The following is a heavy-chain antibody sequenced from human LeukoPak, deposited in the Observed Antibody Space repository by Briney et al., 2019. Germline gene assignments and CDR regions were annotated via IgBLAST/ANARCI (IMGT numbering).Heavy chain of an antibody. D-gene: IGHD1-26*01. J-gene: IGHJ3*02. CDR2: ISSSSSTI. V-gene: IGHV3-48*01. Sequence: PGGSLRLSCAASGFTFSSYSMNWVRQAPGKGLEGVSSISSSSSTIYYADSVKGRFTISRDNSKNTLYLQMNSLRAGDTAVYYCARGGSYLSAFDIWGQGTMVTVSS. CDR1: GFTFSSYS. CDR3: ARGGSYLSAFDI.